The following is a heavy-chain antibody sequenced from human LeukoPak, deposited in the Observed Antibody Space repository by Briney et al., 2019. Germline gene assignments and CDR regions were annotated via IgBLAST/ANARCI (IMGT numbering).Heavy chain of an antibody. V-gene: IGHV3-30-3*01. J-gene: IGHJ4*02. CDR2: ISYDGSDK. Sequence: PGGSLRLSCAAPGFTFSNYAMHWVRQAPGKGLEWVAVISYDGSDKYYADSVKGRFTISRDNSKNTLYLQMNSLRPEDTAVYYCARDWGRRYSSGWYGDFDYWGQGTLVTASS. CDR3: ARDWGRRYSSGWYGDFDY. D-gene: IGHD6-19*01. CDR1: GFTFSNYA.